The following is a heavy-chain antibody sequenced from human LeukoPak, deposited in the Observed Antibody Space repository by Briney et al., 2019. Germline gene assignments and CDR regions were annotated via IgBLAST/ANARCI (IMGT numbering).Heavy chain of an antibody. V-gene: IGHV3-48*03. CDR1: GFTFSSYE. J-gene: IGHJ6*03. D-gene: IGHD3-9*01. CDR3: VRDFDRLIRKIGRESLYYYYYYMDV. CDR2: ISRSATTI. Sequence: GGSLRLSCAASGFTFSSYEMNWVRQAPGKGLEWVSSISRSATTIYYADSVKGRFIISRDNAKNSLYLQMNSLRVEDTAVYYCVRDFDRLIRKIGRESLYYYYYYMDVWGKGTTVTVSS.